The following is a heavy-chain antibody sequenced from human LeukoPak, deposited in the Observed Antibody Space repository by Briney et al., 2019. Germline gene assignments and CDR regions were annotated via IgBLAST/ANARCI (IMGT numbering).Heavy chain of an antibody. CDR1: GDTFTGYY. D-gene: IGHD7-27*01. V-gene: IGHV1-2*02. CDR3: ARGGPNWGYFPLDQ. Sequence: GASVKVSCKASGDTFTGYYMHWVRQAPGQGLEYMGWINPNNGGRQFAQKFQGRVTMTRDTSISTAHLDLTSLTSDDTAVYYCARGGPNWGYFPLDQWGQGTLVTVSS. J-gene: IGHJ5*02. CDR2: INPNNGGR.